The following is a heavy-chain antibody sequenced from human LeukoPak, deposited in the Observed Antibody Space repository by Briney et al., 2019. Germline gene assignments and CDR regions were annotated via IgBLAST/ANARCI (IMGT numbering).Heavy chain of an antibody. D-gene: IGHD2-2*01. CDR3: ARAGDCSSTSCYQRD. Sequence: PSETLSLTCAVYGGSFSGYYWSWIRQPPGKGLEWIGEINHSGSTNYNPSLKSRVTISVDTSKNQFSLKLSSVTAADTAVYYCARAGDCSSTSCYQRDWGQGTLVTVSS. CDR1: GGSFSGYY. J-gene: IGHJ4*02. CDR2: INHSGST. V-gene: IGHV4-34*01.